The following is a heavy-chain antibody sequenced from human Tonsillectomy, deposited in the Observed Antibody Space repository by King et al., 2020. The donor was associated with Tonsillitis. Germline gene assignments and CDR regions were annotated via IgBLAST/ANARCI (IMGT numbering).Heavy chain of an antibody. V-gene: IGHV3-30*18. CDR2: ISYDGSNK. D-gene: IGHD3-16*01. CDR3: AKGIGRGELWDAFDI. Sequence: VQLVESGGGVVQPGRSLRLSCAASGFTFSSYGMHWVRQAPGKGLEWVAVISYDGSNKYYADSVKGRFTISRDNSKNTLYLQMNSLRAEDTAVHYCAKGIGRGELWDAFDIWGQGTMVTVSS. CDR1: GFTFSSYG. J-gene: IGHJ3*02.